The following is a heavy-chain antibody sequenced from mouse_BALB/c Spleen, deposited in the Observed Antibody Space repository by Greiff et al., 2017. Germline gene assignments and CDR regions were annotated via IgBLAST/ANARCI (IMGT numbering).Heavy chain of an antibody. J-gene: IGHJ2*01. Sequence: EVKLVESGGGLVQPGGSRKLSCAASGFTFSSFGMHWVRQAPEKGLEWVAYISSGSSTIYYADTVKGRFTISRDNPKNTLFLQMTSLRSEDTAMYYCASGRYYFDDWGQGTTLTVSS. CDR3: ASGRYYFDD. V-gene: IGHV5-17*02. CDR1: GFTFSSFG. CDR2: ISSGSSTI.